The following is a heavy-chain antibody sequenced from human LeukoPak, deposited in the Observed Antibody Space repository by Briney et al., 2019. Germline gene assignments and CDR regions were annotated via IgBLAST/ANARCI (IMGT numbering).Heavy chain of an antibody. CDR3: AKGYVWGSYRYFDY. CDR2: ISPGADIT. Sequence: GGSLRLSCAASGFTFSIYGMNWVRQAPGKGLEWVSGISPGADITYYVDSVKGRFTISRDNSMNTMYLQMNSLRAEDTAVYYCAKGYVWGSYRYFDYWGQGTLVTVSS. V-gene: IGHV3-23*01. J-gene: IGHJ4*02. CDR1: GFTFSIYG. D-gene: IGHD3-16*02.